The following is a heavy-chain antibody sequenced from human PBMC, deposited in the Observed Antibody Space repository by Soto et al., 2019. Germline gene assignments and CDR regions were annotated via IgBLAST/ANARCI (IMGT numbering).Heavy chain of an antibody. CDR1: GFTVSNNH. Sequence: VQQVESGGGLIQPGGSLRLSCAASGFTVSNNHMTWVRQAPGRGPEWVSTIYYNGNTYYADSVKGRFTISRDNSKNSLYLQMNSLRAEDTAVYYCARGLDAAKVGYWGQGTLVTVSS. CDR2: IYYNGNT. J-gene: IGHJ4*02. D-gene: IGHD5-18*01. CDR3: ARGLDAAKVGY. V-gene: IGHV3-53*01.